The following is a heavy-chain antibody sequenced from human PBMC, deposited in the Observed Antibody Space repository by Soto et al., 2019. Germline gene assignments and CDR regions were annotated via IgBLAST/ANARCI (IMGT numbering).Heavy chain of an antibody. CDR1: GFTFSSFA. V-gene: IGHV3-30-3*01. J-gene: IGHJ3*02. Sequence: GGSLRLSCAASGFTFSSFAIQWVRQAPGKGLEWVAVISYDGSNKFYADSMKGRFTISRDDSKNTLYLQMNSLRAEDTAVYYCARGLYGDNAFDIWGQGTMVTVSS. CDR3: ARGLYGDNAFDI. D-gene: IGHD4-17*01. CDR2: ISYDGSNK.